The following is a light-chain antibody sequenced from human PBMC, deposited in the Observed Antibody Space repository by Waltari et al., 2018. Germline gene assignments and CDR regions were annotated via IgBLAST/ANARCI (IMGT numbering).Light chain of an antibody. CDR2: ASS. J-gene: IGKJ1*01. V-gene: IGKV3-20*01. CDR1: QSVSSTY. Sequence: EIVLTQSPGTLSMSLGEGATLSCRASQSVSSTYIAWYQQRPGQAPRLLIYASSSSATGIPDRFSGSGSATDFTLTISRLEPEDFAVYYCQQYDGSPHTFGQGTKVEMK. CDR3: QQYDGSPHT.